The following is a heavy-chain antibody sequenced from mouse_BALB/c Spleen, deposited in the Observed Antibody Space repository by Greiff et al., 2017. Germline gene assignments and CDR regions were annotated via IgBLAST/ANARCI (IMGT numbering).Heavy chain of an antibody. V-gene: IGHV1S26*01. J-gene: IGHJ3*01. CDR1: GYTFTSYT. CDR2: INPSSGYT. D-gene: IGHD2-1*01. Sequence: QVQLQQSGPELVKPGASVKMSCKASGYTFTSYTMHWVKQRPGQGLEWIGYINPSSGYTNYNQKFKDKATLTADKSSSTAYMQLSSLTSEDSAVYYCARDYGNYAWFAYWGQGTLVTVSA. CDR3: ARDYGNYAWFAY.